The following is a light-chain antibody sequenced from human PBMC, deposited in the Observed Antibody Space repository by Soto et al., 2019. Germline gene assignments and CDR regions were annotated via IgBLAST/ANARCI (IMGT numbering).Light chain of an antibody. CDR1: NNAVGTYSL. CDR3: CTYSRSVVL. CDR2: QGS. J-gene: IGLJ2*01. V-gene: IGLV2-23*01. Sequence: QSALTQPASVSGSPGQSITISCTGTNNAVGTYSLVSWYQQQPGKAPKLIIFQGSERPSGVSNRFSGSKSGSTASLTISGLQAEDEAHYYCCTYSRSVVLLGGGTKLTVL.